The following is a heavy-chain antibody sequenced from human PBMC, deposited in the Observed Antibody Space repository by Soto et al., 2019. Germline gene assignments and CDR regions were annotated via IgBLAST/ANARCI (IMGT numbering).Heavy chain of an antibody. V-gene: IGHV1-69*09. CDR3: VRAAKRYFDY. CDR2: ISPVLGPA. CDR1: GYTFINYY. Sequence: QVQLVQSGAEVKKPGASVKISCEASGYTFINYYMHWVRQAPGQGFEWMGRISPVLGPAFYAQKFQGRVTITADKSTTTAYLELTSLRSEDTAVYYCVRAAKRYFDYWGQGTLVTVSS. J-gene: IGHJ4*02.